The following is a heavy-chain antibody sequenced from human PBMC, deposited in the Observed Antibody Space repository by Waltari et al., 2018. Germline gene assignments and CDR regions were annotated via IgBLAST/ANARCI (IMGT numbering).Heavy chain of an antibody. CDR3: AKDYSLEDAFDI. CDR1: GFTFNSFG. J-gene: IGHJ3*02. Sequence: EAQLLESGGGLVQPGGSLRLSCAASGFTFNSFGMSWVRQAPGKGLEWVSGISNSGAGTYYADSVKGRFAISRDNSQNTVNLQMHNLRAEDTAIYFCAKDYSLEDAFDIWGQGTMVTVAS. V-gene: IGHV3-23*01. CDR2: ISNSGAGT. D-gene: IGHD1-26*01.